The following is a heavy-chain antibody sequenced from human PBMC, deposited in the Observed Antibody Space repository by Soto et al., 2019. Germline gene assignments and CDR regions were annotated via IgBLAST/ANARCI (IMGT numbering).Heavy chain of an antibody. V-gene: IGHV3-74*01. D-gene: IGHD2-2*02. CDR3: ARGGRYCSSTSCSTKY. CDR1: GFTFSSYW. CDR2: INSDGSST. Sequence: GGSLRLSCAASGFTFSSYWMHWVRQAPGKGLVWVSRINSDGSSTSYADSVKGRFTISRDNAKNTLYLQMNSLRAEDTAVYYCARGGRYCSSTSCSTKYWGQGTLVTVSS. J-gene: IGHJ4*02.